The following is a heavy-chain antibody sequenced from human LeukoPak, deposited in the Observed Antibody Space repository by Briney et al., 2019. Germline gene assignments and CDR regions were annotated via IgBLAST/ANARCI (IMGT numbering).Heavy chain of an antibody. CDR1: GGSFSGYY. V-gene: IGHV4-34*01. CDR3: ARGPVVTFYYYYGMDV. CDR2: INHSGST. J-gene: IGHJ6*02. D-gene: IGHD4-23*01. Sequence: YPSETLSLTCAVYGGSFSGYYWSWIRQPPGKGLEWIGEINHSGSTNYNPSLKSRVTISVDTSKNQFSLKLSSVTAAGTAVYYCARGPVVTFYYYYGMDVWGQGTTVTVSS.